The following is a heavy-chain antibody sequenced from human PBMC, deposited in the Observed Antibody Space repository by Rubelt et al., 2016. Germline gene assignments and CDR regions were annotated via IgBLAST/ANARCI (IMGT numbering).Heavy chain of an antibody. D-gene: IGHD3-22*01. J-gene: IGHJ6*02. V-gene: IGHV4-34*01. CDR3: ARRYDSSGYYSLLYGMDV. CDR2: IYYSGRT. Sequence: QVQLPQWGAGLLKPSETLSLTCAVYGGSFSGYYWSWIRQPPGKGLEWIGSIYYSGRTYYNPSLKSRVTRAVDTSKTQFSLKLGSVTAADTAVYYCARRYDSSGYYSLLYGMDVWGQGTTVTVSS. CDR1: GGSFSGYY.